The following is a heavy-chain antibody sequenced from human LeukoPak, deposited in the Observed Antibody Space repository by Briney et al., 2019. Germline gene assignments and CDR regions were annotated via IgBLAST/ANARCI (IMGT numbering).Heavy chain of an antibody. CDR1: GFTFDDYG. CDR2: INSDGSST. V-gene: IGHV3-74*01. J-gene: IGHJ6*03. Sequence: GGSLRLSCAASGFTFDDYGMSWVRQAPGKGLVWVSRINSDGSSTSYADSVKGRFTISRDNAKNTLYLQMNSLRAEDAAVYYCARLPYYYYYYMDVWGKGTTVTVSS. CDR3: ARLPYYYYYYMDV.